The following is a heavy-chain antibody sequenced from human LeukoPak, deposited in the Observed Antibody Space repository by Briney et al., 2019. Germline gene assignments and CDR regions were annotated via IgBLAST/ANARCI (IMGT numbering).Heavy chain of an antibody. CDR3: ARDAGYCSSTSCYFGKDAFDI. CDR1: GGSISSGGYY. D-gene: IGHD2-2*01. Sequence: SETLSLTCTVSGGSISSGGYYWSWIRQHPGKGLEWIGYIYYSGSTYYNPSLKSRVTISVDTSKNQFSLKLSSVTAVDTAVYYCARDAGYCSSTSCYFGKDAFDIWGQGTMVTVSS. J-gene: IGHJ3*02. V-gene: IGHV4-31*03. CDR2: IYYSGST.